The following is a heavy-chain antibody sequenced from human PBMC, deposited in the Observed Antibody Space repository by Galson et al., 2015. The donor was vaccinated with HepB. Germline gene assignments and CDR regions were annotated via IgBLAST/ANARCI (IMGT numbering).Heavy chain of an antibody. D-gene: IGHD1-1*01. J-gene: IGHJ4*02. CDR2: IIPIYGTP. V-gene: IGHV1-69*13. Sequence: SVKVSCKASGDTFSTYTFYWVRQAPGQGLEWMGDIIPIYGTPNYAQNFQGRVTITADGSTGTADMDLTSLRPDDTAMYYCAAKHPYNFYFAFRGQGTLVSVSS. CDR3: AAKHPYNFYFAF. CDR1: GDTFSTYT.